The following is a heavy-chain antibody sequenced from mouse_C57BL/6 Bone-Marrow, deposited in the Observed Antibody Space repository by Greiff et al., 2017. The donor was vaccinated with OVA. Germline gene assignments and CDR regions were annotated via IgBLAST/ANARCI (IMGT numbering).Heavy chain of an antibody. CDR2: IYPGSGNT. J-gene: IGHJ4*01. D-gene: IGHD3-2*02. CDR1: GYTFTDYY. CDR3: AREEGSSGYDYAMDY. V-gene: IGHV1-76*01. Sequence: VQLQQSGAELVRPGASVKLSCKASGYTFTDYYINWVKQRPGQGLEWIARIYPGSGNTYYNEKFKGKATLTAEKSSSTGYMQLSSLTAEDSAVYFCAREEGSSGYDYAMDYWGQGTSVTVSS.